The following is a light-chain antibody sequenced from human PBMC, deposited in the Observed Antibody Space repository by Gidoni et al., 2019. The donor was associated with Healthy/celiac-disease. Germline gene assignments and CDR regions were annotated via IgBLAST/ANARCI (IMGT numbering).Light chain of an antibody. CDR3: QQYNNWPVT. Sequence: ELVMTQCPATLSVSPGERATLSCRASQSVRSNLAWYQQKPGQAPRLLIYGASTRATGIPARFSGSGSGTEFTLTISSLQSEDFAVYYCQQYNNWPVTFGRGTKVEIK. J-gene: IGKJ1*01. V-gene: IGKV3-15*01. CDR2: GAS. CDR1: QSVRSN.